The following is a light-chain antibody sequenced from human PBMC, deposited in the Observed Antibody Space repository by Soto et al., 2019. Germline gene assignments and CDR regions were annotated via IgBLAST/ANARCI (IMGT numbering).Light chain of an antibody. CDR1: QTISTY. Sequence: DIQMTQSPSSLSASVGERVTITCRASQTISTYLNWYQQKPGQAPRLLIYDASNLLSGVPSRFSGSGSGTYFPLTIASLQHEVSATYYRQQSDRTPYTFGQGTKVEI. V-gene: IGKV1-39*01. CDR2: DAS. J-gene: IGKJ2*01. CDR3: QQSDRTPYT.